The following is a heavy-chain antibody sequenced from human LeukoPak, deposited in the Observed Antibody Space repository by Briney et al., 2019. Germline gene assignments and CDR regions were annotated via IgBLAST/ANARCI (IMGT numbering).Heavy chain of an antibody. CDR2: ISSSSSYI. J-gene: IGHJ4*02. V-gene: IGHV3-21*01. CDR3: ARYMDDILTGYYSPFDY. CDR1: GFTFSSYS. Sequence: GGSLILSCAASGFTFSSYSMNWVRQAPGKGPEGVSSISSSSSYIYYADSVKGRFTISRDNAKNSLYLQMNSLRAEDTAVYYCARYMDDILTGYYSPFDYWGQGTLVTVSS. D-gene: IGHD3-9*01.